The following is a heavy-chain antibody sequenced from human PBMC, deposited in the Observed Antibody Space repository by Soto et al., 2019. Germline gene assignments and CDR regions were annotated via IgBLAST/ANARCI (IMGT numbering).Heavy chain of an antibody. CDR3: ERDAVAVTPGWFDT. J-gene: IGHJ5*02. D-gene: IGHD4-17*01. V-gene: IGHV4-38-2*02. CDR1: GYSISSGYY. CDR2: IYHRGST. Sequence: PSETLSLTCAVSGYSISSGYYSCWFRQTPGKGLVWIASIYHRGSTYYNPSLKSRVTISVDTSKNPFSLKLTSATAAATDVYECERDAVAVTPGWFDTWGQGIMVTVSS.